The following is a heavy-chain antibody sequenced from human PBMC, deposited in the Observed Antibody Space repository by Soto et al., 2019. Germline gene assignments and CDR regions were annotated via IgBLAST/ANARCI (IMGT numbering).Heavy chain of an antibody. CDR2: FRTGGDDGTT. CDR1: GFTFSTYA. CDR3: AKKVNSGPGSQYFDY. J-gene: IGHJ4*02. Sequence: EVQLLESGGGLVQPGGSLRLSCAGAGFTFSTYAMSWVRQAPGKGLEWVSGFRTGGDDGTTYYADSVKGRFTISRDNSKNTLFLQMNSLRAEDTAIYYCAKKVNSGPGSQYFDYWGQGTLVTVSS. D-gene: IGHD3-10*01. V-gene: IGHV3-23*01.